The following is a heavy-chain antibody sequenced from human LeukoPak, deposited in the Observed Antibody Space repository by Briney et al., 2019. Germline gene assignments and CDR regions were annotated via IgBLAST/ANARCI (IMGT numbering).Heavy chain of an antibody. CDR3: ATYRQVLLPFES. CDR2: IFPSGGEI. J-gene: IGHJ4*02. Sequence: GGSLRLSCAASGFTFSTFAMIWVRQPPGKGLEWVSSIFPSGGEIHYADSVRGRFTISRDNSKSLLSLQMNSLRAEDTAIYYCATYRQVLLPFESWGQGTLVTVSS. CDR1: GFTFSTFA. V-gene: IGHV3-23*01. D-gene: IGHD5-18*01.